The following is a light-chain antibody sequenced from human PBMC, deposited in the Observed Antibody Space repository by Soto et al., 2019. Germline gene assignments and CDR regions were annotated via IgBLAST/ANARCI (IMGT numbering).Light chain of an antibody. CDR2: NNS. CDR3: QSFDSSSVV. CDR1: NSNIGAGYD. J-gene: IGLJ2*01. Sequence: QSVLTQPPSVSGAPGQRVTISCTGSNSNIGAGYDVHWYQQLPGTAPKLLISNNSNRPSGVPDRVSGSKSGTSASLAITGLQAEDEADYYCQSFDSSSVVFGGGTKVTVL. V-gene: IGLV1-40*01.